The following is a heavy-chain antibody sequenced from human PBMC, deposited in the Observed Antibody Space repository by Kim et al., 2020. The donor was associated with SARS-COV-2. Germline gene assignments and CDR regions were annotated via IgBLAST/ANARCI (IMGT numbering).Heavy chain of an antibody. CDR2: IYYSGST. Sequence: SETLSLTCTVSGGSISSYYWSWIRQPPGKGLEWIGYIYYSGSTNYNPSLKSRVTISVDTSKNQFSLKLSSVTAADTAVYYCAGDYTGLGDILTYSDYGMDVWGQGTTVTVSS. V-gene: IGHV4-59*13. J-gene: IGHJ6*02. CDR1: GGSISSYY. CDR3: AGDYTGLGDILTYSDYGMDV. D-gene: IGHD3-9*01.